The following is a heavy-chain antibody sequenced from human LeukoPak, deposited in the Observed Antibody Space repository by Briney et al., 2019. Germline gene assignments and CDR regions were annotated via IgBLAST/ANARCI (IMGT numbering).Heavy chain of an antibody. Sequence: GGSLRLSCAASGFTFSSYSLNWVRQAPGKELEWVSFISSSSITIYYADSVKGRFTISRDNAEESLYLQMNSLRAEDTAVYYCARDRGGSYSAIDYWGQGTLVTVSS. D-gene: IGHD2-15*01. CDR1: GFTFSSYS. CDR3: ARDRGGSYSAIDY. J-gene: IGHJ4*02. CDR2: ISSSSITI. V-gene: IGHV3-48*04.